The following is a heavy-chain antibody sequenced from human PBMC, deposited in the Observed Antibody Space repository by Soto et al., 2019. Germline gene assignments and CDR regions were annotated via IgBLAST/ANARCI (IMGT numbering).Heavy chain of an antibody. Sequence: GGSLRLSCAASGFTLSGRSMHWVRQAPGKGLVWVSGIDNAGTDSTYADSVKGRFTSSRDNAKNMLYLQMNSLRVEDTAVYYCARGWFGPDVWGKGTTVTGSS. CDR2: IDNAGTDS. D-gene: IGHD3-10*01. CDR3: ARGWFGPDV. V-gene: IGHV3-74*01. CDR1: GFTLSGRS. J-gene: IGHJ6*04.